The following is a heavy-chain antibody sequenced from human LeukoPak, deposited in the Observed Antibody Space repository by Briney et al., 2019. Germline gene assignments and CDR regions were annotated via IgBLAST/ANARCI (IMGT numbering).Heavy chain of an antibody. D-gene: IGHD6-13*01. J-gene: IGHJ4*02. CDR3: ASPRSSWYGGGDNY. CDR2: ISSSGRPI. V-gene: IGHV3-11*04. Sequence: SGGSLRLSCAVSGFIFSDYYMSWVRQAPGKGLEWVSYISSSGRPIYHADSVKGRFTISRDNAKNSLYLQMNSLRAEDTAVYYCASPRSSWYGGGDNYWGQGTLVTVSS. CDR1: GFIFSDYY.